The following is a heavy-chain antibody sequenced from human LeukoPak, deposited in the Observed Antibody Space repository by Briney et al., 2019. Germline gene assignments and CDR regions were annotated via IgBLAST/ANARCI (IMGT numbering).Heavy chain of an antibody. CDR1: GYTFTGYY. J-gene: IGHJ4*02. D-gene: IGHD6-19*01. CDR3: ARHIYSGAWYYFDY. CDR2: INPNTGGT. Sequence: ASVKVSCKASGYTFTGYYLHWVRQAPGQGLAWMGWINPNTGGTNYAQKFQGRVTMTRDTSISTAYMELSRLRSDDSAVYYCARHIYSGAWYYFDYWGQGTLVTVSS. V-gene: IGHV1-2*02.